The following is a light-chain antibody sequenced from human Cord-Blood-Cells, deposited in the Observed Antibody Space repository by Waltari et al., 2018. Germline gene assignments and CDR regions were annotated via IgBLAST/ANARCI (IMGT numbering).Light chain of an antibody. J-gene: IGKJ1*01. CDR1: QSVSSSY. V-gene: IGKV3-20*01. CDR2: VAS. Sequence: EIVLTQSPGTLSLSPGERATLSCRASQSVSSSYLAWYQQKPGQAPRLLIYVASSRATGIPDRFSGSGSGTDFTLTISRLEPEDFAVYYCQQYGSSRTWTFGQGTKVEIK. CDR3: QQYGSSRTWT.